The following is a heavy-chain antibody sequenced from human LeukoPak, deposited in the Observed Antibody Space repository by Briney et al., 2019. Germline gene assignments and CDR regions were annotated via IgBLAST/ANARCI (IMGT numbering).Heavy chain of an antibody. CDR3: ARGGPPYYDYVWGSYRLSWFDP. J-gene: IGHJ5*02. D-gene: IGHD3-16*02. CDR1: SGSISSGGYY. V-gene: IGHV4-31*03. Sequence: SQTLSLTCTVSSGSISSGGYYWSWIRQHPGKGLEWIGYIYYSGSTYYNPSLKSRVTISVDTSKNQFSLKLSSVTAADTAVYYCARGGPPYYDYVWGSYRLSWFDPWGQGTLVTVSS. CDR2: IYYSGST.